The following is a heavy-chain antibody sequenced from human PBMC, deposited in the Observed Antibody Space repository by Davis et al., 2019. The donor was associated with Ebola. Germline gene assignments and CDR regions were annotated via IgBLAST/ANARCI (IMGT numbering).Heavy chain of an antibody. CDR3: SVSSGSYDY. D-gene: IGHD1-26*01. Sequence: GESLKISCAASGFTFSSYSMNWVRQAPGKGLEWVSSISSSSSYIYYADSVKGRFTISRDNAKNSLYLQMNSLKTEDTAVYYCSVSSGSYDYWGQGTLVTVSS. CDR1: GFTFSSYS. CDR2: ISSSSSYI. J-gene: IGHJ4*02. V-gene: IGHV3-21*04.